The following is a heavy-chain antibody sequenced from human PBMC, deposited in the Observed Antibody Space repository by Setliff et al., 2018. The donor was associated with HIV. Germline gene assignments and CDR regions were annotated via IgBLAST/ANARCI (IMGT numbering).Heavy chain of an antibody. CDR1: GYTFTSYD. J-gene: IGHJ1*01. V-gene: IGHV1-18*01. CDR2: INAYNGNT. Sequence: ASVKVSCKASGYTFTSYDISWVRQAPGQGLEWMGWINAYNGNTTYAQNLQCRVTMTTDTSTNTASMELRSLRSDDTAVYYCARGPSYYYDTRARSSFFHHWGQGTLVTVSS. CDR3: ARGPSYYYDTRARSSFFHH. D-gene: IGHD3-22*01.